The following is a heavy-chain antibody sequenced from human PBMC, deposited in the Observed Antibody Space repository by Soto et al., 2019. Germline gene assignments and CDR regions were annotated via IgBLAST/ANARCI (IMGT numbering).Heavy chain of an antibody. CDR3: TTMVVTIGWFDP. J-gene: IGHJ5*02. CDR2: IKSKTDGGTT. CDR1: GFTFSNAW. Sequence: LRLSCAASGFTFSNAWMSLVRQAPWKGLEWVGRIKSKTDGGTTDYAAPVKGRFTISRDDSKNTLYLQMNSLKTEDTAVYYCTTMVVTIGWFDPWGQGTLVTVSS. D-gene: IGHD2-15*01. V-gene: IGHV3-15*01.